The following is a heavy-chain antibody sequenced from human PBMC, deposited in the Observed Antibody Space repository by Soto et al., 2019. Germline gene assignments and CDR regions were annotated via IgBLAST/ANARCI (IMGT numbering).Heavy chain of an antibody. CDR2: ISGSGDTT. V-gene: IGHV3-23*01. J-gene: IGHJ4*02. CDR3: ARENYFDY. Sequence: GGSLRLSCAASGLTLSDYAMTWVRQGPGKGLEWVSAISGSGDTTYYTDSVKGRFTISRDNAKNSLYLQMNSLRAEDTAVYYCARENYFDYWGQGTLVTVSS. CDR1: GLTLSDYA.